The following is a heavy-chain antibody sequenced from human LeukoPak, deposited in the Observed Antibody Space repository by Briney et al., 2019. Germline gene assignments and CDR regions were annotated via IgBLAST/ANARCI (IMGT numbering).Heavy chain of an antibody. CDR3: GKVGGNSNS. V-gene: IGHV4-59*06. D-gene: IGHD4-23*01. CDR1: SGSISSSY. J-gene: IGHJ5*02. CDR2: IHNSRGT. Sequence: SETLSLTCTVSSGSISSSYWTWIRQHPGKGLEWIGSIHNSRGTSYNPSLESRLTISLDTSENQFFLKMSSVTAADTAMYYCGKVGGNSNSWGQGTLVTVSS.